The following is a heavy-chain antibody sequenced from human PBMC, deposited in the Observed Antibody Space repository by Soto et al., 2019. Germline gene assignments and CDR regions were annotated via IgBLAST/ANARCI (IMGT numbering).Heavy chain of an antibody. D-gene: IGHD2-2*01. CDR2: ISAYNGNT. Sequence: EASVKVSCKASGYTFTSYGISWVRQAPGQGLEWMGWISAYNGNTNYAQKLQGRVTMTTDTSTSTAYMELRSLRSDDTAVYYCARDVGPVPAATYYYYGMDVWGQGTTVTVSS. J-gene: IGHJ6*02. V-gene: IGHV1-18*01. CDR3: ARDVGPVPAATYYYYGMDV. CDR1: GYTFTSYG.